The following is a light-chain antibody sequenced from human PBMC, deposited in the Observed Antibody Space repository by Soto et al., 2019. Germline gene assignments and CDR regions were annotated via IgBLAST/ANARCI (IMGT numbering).Light chain of an antibody. V-gene: IGKV1-5*01. CDR3: QQYHSYST. J-gene: IGKJ1*01. CDR2: DAS. Sequence: DIQMTQSPTTLSASVGDRVTITCRASQSISRYLAWYQQKPGRAPKVLIYDASTLEIGVPSRFSGSGSGTEFTLTISSLQPDDFATYYCQQYHSYSTFGQGTKVDIK. CDR1: QSISRY.